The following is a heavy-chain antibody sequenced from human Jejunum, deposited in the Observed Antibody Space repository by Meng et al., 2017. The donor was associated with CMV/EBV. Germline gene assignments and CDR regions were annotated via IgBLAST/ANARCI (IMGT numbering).Heavy chain of an antibody. J-gene: IGHJ3*02. D-gene: IGHD3/OR15-3a*01. CDR3: ATQTGLGNDAYNI. V-gene: IGHV5-51*01. CDR2: IYPDDSNI. CDR1: GYMFAFTW. Sequence: SGYMFAFTWIGWVRQMPGKGLDWMGLIYPDDSNIKCSPSFQGQVTISADKSISTAYLQWSSLKASDTAMYYCATQTGLGNDAYNIWGQGTRDTVSS.